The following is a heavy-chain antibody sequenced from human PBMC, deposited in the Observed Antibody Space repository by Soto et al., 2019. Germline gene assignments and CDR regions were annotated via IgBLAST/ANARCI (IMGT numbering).Heavy chain of an antibody. D-gene: IGHD3-22*01. J-gene: IGHJ3*02. CDR3: ARDYYDSSGPRDHDAFDI. CDR1: GFTFDDYA. V-gene: IGHV3-9*01. CDR2: ISWNSGSI. Sequence: GGSLRLSCAASGFTFDDYAMHWVRQAPGKGLEWVSGISWNSGSIGYADSVKGRFTISRDNAKNSLYLQMNSLRAEDTAVYYCARDYYDSSGPRDHDAFDIWGQGTMVTVS.